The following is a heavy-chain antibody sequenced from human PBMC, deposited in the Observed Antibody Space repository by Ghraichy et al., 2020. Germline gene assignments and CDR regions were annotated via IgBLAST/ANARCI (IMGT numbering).Heavy chain of an antibody. CDR1: GFTFSSYS. J-gene: IGHJ6*02. D-gene: IGHD6-13*01. V-gene: IGHV3-21*01. CDR2: ISSSSSYI. Sequence: GESLKISCAASGFTFSSYSMNWVRQAPGKGLEWVSSISSSSSYIYYADSVKGRFTISRDNAKNSLYLQMNSLRAEDTAVYYCARERSSSWGFWRYYGMDVWGQGTTVTVSS. CDR3: ARERSSSWGFWRYYGMDV.